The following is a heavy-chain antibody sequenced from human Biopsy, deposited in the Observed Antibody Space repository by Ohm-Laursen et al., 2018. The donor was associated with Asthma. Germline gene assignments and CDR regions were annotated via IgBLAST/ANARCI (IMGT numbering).Heavy chain of an antibody. CDR3: ARCQVGYSSGWSLLLKKIYYSGMDV. Sequence: SSVKVSCKAPGGTFSNFAISWARQAPGQGLEWLGGIMTVFGTTNYAQKFQGRVTITADESTSTAYMEVTSLRSEDTAIYYCARCQVGYSSGWSLLLKKIYYSGMDVWGQGTAATVSS. D-gene: IGHD6-19*01. V-gene: IGHV1-69*01. CDR2: IMTVFGTT. CDR1: GGTFSNFA. J-gene: IGHJ6*02.